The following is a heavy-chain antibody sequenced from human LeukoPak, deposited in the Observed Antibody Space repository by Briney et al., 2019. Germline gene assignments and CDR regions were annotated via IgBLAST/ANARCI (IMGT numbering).Heavy chain of an antibody. V-gene: IGHV4-61*02. CDR1: GASISSSTYY. D-gene: IGHD2-15*01. CDR2: IYITGST. Sequence: SETLSLTCTVSGASISSSTYYWSWIRQPAGKGLEWIGRIYITGSTTYNPSLKSRVTISVDTSKNQFSLKLSSVTAADTAVYYCARHAKGYCSGGSCPFDYWGQGTLVTVSS. CDR3: ARHAKGYCSGGSCPFDY. J-gene: IGHJ4*02.